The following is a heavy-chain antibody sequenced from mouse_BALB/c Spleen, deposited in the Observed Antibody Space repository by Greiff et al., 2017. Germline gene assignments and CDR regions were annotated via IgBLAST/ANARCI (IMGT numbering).Heavy chain of an antibody. D-gene: IGHD1-1*01. Sequence: VQLQQSGPELVKPGASVKMSCKASGYTFTSYVMHWVKQKPGQGLEWIGYINPYNDGTKYNEKFKGKATLTSDKSSSTAYMELSSLTSEDSAVYYCARPTTVVPYWYFDVWGAGTTVTVSS. V-gene: IGHV1-14*01. CDR3: ARPTTVVPYWYFDV. CDR1: GYTFTSYV. CDR2: INPYNDGT. J-gene: IGHJ1*01.